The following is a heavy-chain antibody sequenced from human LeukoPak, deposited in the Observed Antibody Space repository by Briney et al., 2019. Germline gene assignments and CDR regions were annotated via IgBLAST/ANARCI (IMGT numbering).Heavy chain of an antibody. CDR1: GFTFSSYA. J-gene: IGHJ5*02. CDR2: ISGSGGST. D-gene: IGHD3-22*01. V-gene: IGHV3-23*01. CDR3: AKGRGNDSPWGFDP. Sequence: GGSLRLSCAASGFTFSSYAMSWVRQAPGKGLEWVSGISGSGGSTYYADSVKGRFTISRDNSKNTLYLQMSSLRAEDTAVYYCAKGRGNDSPWGFDPWGQGTLVTVSS.